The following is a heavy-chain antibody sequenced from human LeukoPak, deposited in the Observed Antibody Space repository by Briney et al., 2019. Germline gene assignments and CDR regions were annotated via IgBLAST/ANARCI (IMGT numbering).Heavy chain of an antibody. CDR2: IIPIFGTA. V-gene: IGHV1-69*06. D-gene: IGHD3-22*01. CDR1: GGTFSSYA. J-gene: IGHJ4*02. Sequence: SVKVSCKASGGTFSSYAISWVRQAPGQGLEWMGGIIPIFGTANYAQKFQGRVTITADKSTSTAYMELSSLRSEDTAVYYCARGVGLWGDSSGYYFDYWGQGTLVTVSS. CDR3: ARGVGLWGDSSGYYFDY.